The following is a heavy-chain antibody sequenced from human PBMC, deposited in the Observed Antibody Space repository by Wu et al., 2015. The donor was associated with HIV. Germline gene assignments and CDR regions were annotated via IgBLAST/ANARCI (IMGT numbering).Heavy chain of an antibody. D-gene: IGHD6-19*01. J-gene: IGHJ4*02. CDR1: GYTFTDYY. CDR3: ARAHRPVADALELDY. CDR2: INQNSGGA. V-gene: IGHV1-2*02. Sequence: QVQLVQSGAEVKKPGASVKVSCQASGYTFTDYYIHWVRQAPGQGLEWMGWINQNSGGATYAQKFQGRVAMTRDTSISTAFMELCRLRFDDTAIYYCARAHRPVADALELDYWGQGTLVIVS.